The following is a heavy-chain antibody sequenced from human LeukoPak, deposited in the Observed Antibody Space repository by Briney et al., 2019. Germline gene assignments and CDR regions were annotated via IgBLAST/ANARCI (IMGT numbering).Heavy chain of an antibody. CDR2: INHSGST. D-gene: IGHD3-10*01. Sequence: SETLSLTCAVYGGSFSGYYWSWIRQPPGKWLEWIGEINHSGSTNYNPSLKSRVTISVDTSKNQFSLKLSSVTAADTAVYYCARVRPYYYGSGSYGHWFDPWGQGTLVTVSS. J-gene: IGHJ5*02. V-gene: IGHV4-34*01. CDR1: GGSFSGYY. CDR3: ARVRPYYYGSGSYGHWFDP.